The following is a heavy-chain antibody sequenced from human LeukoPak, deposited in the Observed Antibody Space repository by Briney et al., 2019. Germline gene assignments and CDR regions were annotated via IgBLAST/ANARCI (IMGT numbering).Heavy chain of an antibody. V-gene: IGHV3-23*01. CDR2: ISGSGGST. Sequence: PGGSLRLSCAASGFTFSSYAMSWVRQAPGKGLEWVSAISGSGGSTYYADSVKGRFTISRDNSKNTLYLQMNSLRAEDTAVYSCAKEGAPAATRGYDAFDIWGQGTMVTVSS. D-gene: IGHD2-2*01. CDR3: AKEGAPAATRGYDAFDI. J-gene: IGHJ3*02. CDR1: GFTFSSYA.